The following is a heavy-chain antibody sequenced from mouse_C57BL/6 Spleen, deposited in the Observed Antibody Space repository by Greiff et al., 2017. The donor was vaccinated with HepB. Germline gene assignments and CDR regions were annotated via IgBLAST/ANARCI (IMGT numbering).Heavy chain of an antibody. CDR1: GYTFTDYN. J-gene: IGHJ1*03. CDR2: INPNNGGT. D-gene: IGHD1-1*01. V-gene: IGHV1-22*01. CDR3: ARSDYGSSLWYFDV. Sequence: EVQLQQSGPELVKPGASVKMSCKASGYTFTDYNMHWVKQSHGKSLEWIGYINPNNGGTSYNQKFKGKATLTVNKSSSTAYMEHRSLTSEESAVYYCARSDYGSSLWYFDVWGTGTTVTVSS.